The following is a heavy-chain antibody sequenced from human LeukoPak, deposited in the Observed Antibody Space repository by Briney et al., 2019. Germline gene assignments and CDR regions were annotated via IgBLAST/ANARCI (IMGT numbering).Heavy chain of an antibody. Sequence: GGSLRLSCAASGFTINHYGIHWVRQAPGKGLEWVSAISGSGGSTYYADSVKGRFTISRDNAKNSLYLQMNSLRAEDTAVYYCATYSSLNRREFQFWGQGTLLTVSS. CDR2: ISGSGGST. CDR1: GFTINHYG. V-gene: IGHV3-23*01. D-gene: IGHD3-22*01. CDR3: ATYSSLNRREFQF. J-gene: IGHJ1*01.